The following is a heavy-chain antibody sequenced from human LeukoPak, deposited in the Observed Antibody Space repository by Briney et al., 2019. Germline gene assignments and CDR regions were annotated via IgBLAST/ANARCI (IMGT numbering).Heavy chain of an antibody. CDR3: ARGRRSAFDI. CDR1: GGSIRSDHW. J-gene: IGHJ3*02. V-gene: IGHV4-4*02. CDR2: IFHIGVT. Sequence: SGTLSLTCAVSGGSIRSDHWWSWVRQPPGKSLEWIGEIFHIGVTNYKPSLKSRVSMSVDKSRHQFSLNLRSMTAADTAVYFCARGRRSAFDIWGPGTKVIVSS.